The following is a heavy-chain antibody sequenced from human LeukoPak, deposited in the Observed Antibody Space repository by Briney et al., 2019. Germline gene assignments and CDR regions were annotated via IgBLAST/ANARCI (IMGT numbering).Heavy chain of an antibody. CDR2: INPNSGGT. J-gene: IGHJ4*02. D-gene: IGHD3-9*01. CDR3: ARWLTGYSNFDY. CDR1: GYTFTGYY. V-gene: IGHV1-2*02. Sequence: EASVKVSCKASGYTFTGYYMHWVRQAPGQGLEWMGWINPNSGGTNYAQKFQGRVTMTRDTSISTAYMELSSLRSEDTAVYYCARWLTGYSNFDYWGQGALVTVSS.